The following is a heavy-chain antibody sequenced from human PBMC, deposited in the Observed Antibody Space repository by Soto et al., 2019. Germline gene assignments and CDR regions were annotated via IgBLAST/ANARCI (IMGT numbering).Heavy chain of an antibody. CDR3: ARGRKQLVSGIYYYYYGMDV. Sequence: SETLSLTCTVSGGSVSSGSYYWSWIRQPPGKGLEWIGYIYYSGSTNYNPSLKSRVTISVDTSKNQFSLKLSSVTAADTAVYYCARGRKQLVSGIYYYYYGMDVWGQGTTVTVSS. V-gene: IGHV4-61*01. CDR2: IYYSGST. CDR1: GGSVSSGSYY. J-gene: IGHJ6*02. D-gene: IGHD6-13*01.